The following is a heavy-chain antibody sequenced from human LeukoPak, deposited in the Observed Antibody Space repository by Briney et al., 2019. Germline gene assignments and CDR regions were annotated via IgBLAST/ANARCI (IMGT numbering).Heavy chain of an antibody. J-gene: IGHJ6*03. D-gene: IGHD1-26*01. CDR3: ARVWEEWELRDGKALTLYYYYMDV. CDR2: ISAYNGNT. Sequence: ASVKVSCKASGYTFTSYGISWVRQAPGQGLEWMGWISAYNGNTNYAQKLQGRVTMTTDTSTSTAYMELSSLRSEDTAVYYCARVWEEWELRDGKALTLYYYYMDVWGKGTTVTVSS. CDR1: GYTFTSYG. V-gene: IGHV1-18*01.